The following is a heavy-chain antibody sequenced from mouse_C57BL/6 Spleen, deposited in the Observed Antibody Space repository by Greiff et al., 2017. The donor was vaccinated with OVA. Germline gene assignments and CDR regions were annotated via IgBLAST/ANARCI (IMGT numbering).Heavy chain of an antibody. CDR1: GYTFTDYY. CDR3: ARRVPTYWYFDV. D-gene: IGHD2-14*01. Sequence: VQLQQSGPELVKPGASVKISCKASGYTFTDYYMNWVKQSHGKSLEWIGDINPNNGGTSYNQKFKGKATLTVDKSSSTAYMELRSLTSEDSAVYYCARRVPTYWYFDVWGTGTTVTVSS. J-gene: IGHJ1*03. CDR2: INPNNGGT. V-gene: IGHV1-26*01.